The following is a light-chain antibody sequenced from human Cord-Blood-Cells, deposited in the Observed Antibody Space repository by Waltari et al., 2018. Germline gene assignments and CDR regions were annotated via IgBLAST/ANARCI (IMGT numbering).Light chain of an antibody. J-gene: IGLJ3*02. CDR2: EGS. CDR1: SSEVGGDNL. V-gene: IGLV2-23*01. Sequence: QSALTQPASTSGSPEQPITISCTGTSSEVGGDNLVSRFQQHPGKAPKLIIYEGSKRPSGVSNRCSGSKSGNTASLTISGLQAEDEADYYCCSYTGSSTWVFGGGTKLTVL. CDR3: CSYTGSSTWV.